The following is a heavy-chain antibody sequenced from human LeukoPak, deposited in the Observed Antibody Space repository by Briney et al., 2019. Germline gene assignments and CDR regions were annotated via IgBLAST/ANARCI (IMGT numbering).Heavy chain of an antibody. J-gene: IGHJ5*02. D-gene: IGHD6-19*01. V-gene: IGHV3-53*01. Sequence: GGSLRLSCAAFGFTVSSNYMSWVRQAPGKGLEWVSVIYSGGSTYYADSVKGRFTISRDNSKNTLYLQMNSLRAEDTAVYYCASSYSSGWYLFDPWGQGTLVTVSS. CDR3: ASSYSSGWYLFDP. CDR1: GFTVSSNY. CDR2: IYSGGST.